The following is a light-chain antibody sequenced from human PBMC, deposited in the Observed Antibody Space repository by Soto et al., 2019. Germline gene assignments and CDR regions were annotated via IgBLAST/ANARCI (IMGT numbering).Light chain of an antibody. Sequence: DIQMTQSPSSRSASVGDRVTITCRASQSISSWLAWYQQKPGKAPKLLIYAASSLQSGVSSRFRGRGSGTEFTLTINSLQPEDFATYYCQQYKSYLRTFGQGTKVDIK. CDR2: AAS. CDR3: QQYKSYLRT. V-gene: IGKV1-5*01. J-gene: IGKJ1*01. CDR1: QSISSW.